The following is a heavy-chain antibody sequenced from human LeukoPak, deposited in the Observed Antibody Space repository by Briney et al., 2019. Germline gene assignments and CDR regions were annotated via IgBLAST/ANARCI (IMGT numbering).Heavy chain of an antibody. J-gene: IGHJ6*02. CDR3: ARGPLDSIAARLAYYYYYGMDV. CDR2: INHSGST. Sequence: SETLSLTCAVYGGSFSGYYWSWIRRPPGKGLEWIGEINHSGSTNYNPSLKSRVTISVDTSKNQFSLKLSSVTAADTAVYYCARGPLDSIAARLAYYYYYGMDVWGQGTTVTVSS. V-gene: IGHV4-34*01. D-gene: IGHD6-6*01. CDR1: GGSFSGYY.